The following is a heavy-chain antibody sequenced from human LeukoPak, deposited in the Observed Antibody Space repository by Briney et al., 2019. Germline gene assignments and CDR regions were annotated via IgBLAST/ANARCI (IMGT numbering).Heavy chain of an antibody. J-gene: IGHJ4*02. CDR1: GFTFSSYS. CDR3: ARGWGGSGSYD. V-gene: IGHV3-21*01. D-gene: IGHD3-10*01. Sequence: GGSLRLSCAASGFTFSSYSMNWVRQAPGKGLEWVSSISSSSSYIYYADSVKGRFTISRDNAKNSLYLQMNSLRAEDTAVYYCARGWGGSGSYDWGQGTLVTVSS. CDR2: ISSSSSYI.